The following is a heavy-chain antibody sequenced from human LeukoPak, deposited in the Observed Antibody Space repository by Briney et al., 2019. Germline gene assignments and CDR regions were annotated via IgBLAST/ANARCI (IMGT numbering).Heavy chain of an antibody. V-gene: IGHV3-30*04. Sequence: PGGSLRLSCVVSGFNFNNYGMNWVRQAPGKGLDWVASIAYDGSNENYAESVKGRFTISRDNSKNTLYLQLSSLTAEDTAVYYCATAGLYSSGWYVHYYYMDVWGKGTTVTVSS. D-gene: IGHD6-19*01. CDR1: GFNFNNYG. CDR3: ATAGLYSSGWYVHYYYMDV. CDR2: IAYDGSNE. J-gene: IGHJ6*03.